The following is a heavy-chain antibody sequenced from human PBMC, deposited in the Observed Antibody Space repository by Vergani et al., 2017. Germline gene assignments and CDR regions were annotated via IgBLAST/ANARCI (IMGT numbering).Heavy chain of an antibody. CDR2: INSDGDST. CDR1: GFSFNSYW. CDR3: ARDGWELLDYFYYMDV. D-gene: IGHD1-26*01. Sequence: DVHLAESGGGFFQPGGSPRLSCSASGFSFNSYWMHWVRQVPGKGLLWVSRINSDGDSTSYADSVKGRFTISRDNAKNTLYLQMDSLRAEDTAVYYCARDGWELLDYFYYMDVWGKGTTVTVSS. V-gene: IGHV3-74*01. J-gene: IGHJ6*03.